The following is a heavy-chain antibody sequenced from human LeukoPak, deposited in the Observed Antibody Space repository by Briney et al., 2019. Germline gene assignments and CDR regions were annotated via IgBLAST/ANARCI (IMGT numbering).Heavy chain of an antibody. J-gene: IGHJ4*02. D-gene: IGHD3-10*01. CDR1: GFTFSSYS. V-gene: IGHV3-48*04. Sequence: PGGSLRLSCAASGFTFSSYSMNWVRQAPGKGLEWVSYISSSSSTIYYADSVKGRFTISRDNAKNSLYLQMNSLRAEDTAVYYCARAQPPRSYGGSLLFDYWGQGTLVTVSS. CDR2: ISSSSSTI. CDR3: ARAQPPRSYGGSLLFDY.